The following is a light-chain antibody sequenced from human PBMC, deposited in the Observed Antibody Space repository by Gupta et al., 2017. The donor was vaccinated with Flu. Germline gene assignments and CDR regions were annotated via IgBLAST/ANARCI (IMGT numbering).Light chain of an antibody. CDR3: QQVNSYRYT. V-gene: IGKV1-9*01. Sequence: PSFLSASVGDTVTITCRASQGISSYLGWYQQKPGKAPNLLIYAASNLQSGVPSRFSGSGSGRQFTLTIRSLQPEDFATYFCQQVNSYRYTFGQGTKLEIK. CDR1: QGISSY. CDR2: AAS. J-gene: IGKJ2*01.